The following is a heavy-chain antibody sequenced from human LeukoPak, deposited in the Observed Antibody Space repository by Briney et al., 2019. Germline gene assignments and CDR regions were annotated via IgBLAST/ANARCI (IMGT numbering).Heavy chain of an antibody. D-gene: IGHD3-22*01. V-gene: IGHV3-30*02. CDR1: GFTFSSYG. J-gene: IGHJ4*02. CDR3: AKYYRESSGASPLDY. CDR2: IRCDGTNK. Sequence: GGSLRLSCAASGFTFSSYGMHWVRQAPGKGLEWVAFIRCDGTNKYYADSVKGRFTISRDNSKNTLDLQMNSLRVEDTAVYYCAKYYRESSGASPLDYWGQGTRVTVSS.